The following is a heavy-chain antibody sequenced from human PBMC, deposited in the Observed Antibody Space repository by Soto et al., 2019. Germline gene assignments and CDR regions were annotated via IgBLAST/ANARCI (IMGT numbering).Heavy chain of an antibody. CDR2: IYYSGST. V-gene: IGHV4-59*01. J-gene: IGHJ6*02. CDR1: GGSISSYY. D-gene: IGHD3-16*01. CDR3: ARVSVGDYYYYYGMDV. Sequence: SETLSLTCTVSGGSISSYYWSWIRQPPGKGLEWIGYIYYSGSTNYNPSLKSRVTISVDTSKNQFSLKLSSVTAADTAVYYCARVSVGDYYYYYGMDVWGQGTTVTVSS.